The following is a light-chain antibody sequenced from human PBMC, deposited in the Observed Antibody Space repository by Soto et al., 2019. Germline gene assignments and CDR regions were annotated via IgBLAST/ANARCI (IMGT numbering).Light chain of an antibody. CDR3: QQYYYWPLT. CDR1: QGVGRS. Sequence: EILMTQSPATLSISPGEGATLSCRASQGVGRSVAWYQQTPGQSPRLLIYSASTRASGVPARFSGSGSGTEFTLTISSLQSEDFAVYSCQQYYYWPLTFGEGPRWRSN. J-gene: IGKJ4*01. V-gene: IGKV3-15*01. CDR2: SAS.